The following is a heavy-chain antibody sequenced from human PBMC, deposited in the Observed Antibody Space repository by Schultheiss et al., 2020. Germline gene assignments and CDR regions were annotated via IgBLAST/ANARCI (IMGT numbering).Heavy chain of an antibody. V-gene: IGHV3-74*01. J-gene: IGHJ6*02. D-gene: IGHD7-27*01. CDR1: GFTFSSYW. Sequence: GESLKISCAASGFTFSSYWMHWVRQAPGKGLVWVSRIKSDGSSTSFADSVKGRFTISRDNAKNTLYLQMNSLRAEDTAVYYCARDHTGDYYYGLDVWGQGTTVTVS. CDR3: ARDHTGDYYYGLDV. CDR2: IKSDGSST.